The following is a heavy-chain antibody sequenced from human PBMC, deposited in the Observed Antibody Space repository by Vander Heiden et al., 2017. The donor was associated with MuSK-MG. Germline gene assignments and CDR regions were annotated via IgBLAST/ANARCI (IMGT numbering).Heavy chain of an antibody. CDR2: ISGSGGST. CDR1: GFTFSSYA. CDR3: AKDKERYCSSTDYMDV. J-gene: IGHJ6*03. D-gene: IGHD2-2*01. Sequence: EVQLVESGGGLVQPGGSLRLSCAASGFTFSSYAMSWVRQAPGKGLEWVSAISGSGGSTYYADSGKGRFTISRDNSKNTRDLKRNSMRAEDTAVYYCAKDKERYCSSTDYMDVWGQGTTVTVSS. V-gene: IGHV3-23*04.